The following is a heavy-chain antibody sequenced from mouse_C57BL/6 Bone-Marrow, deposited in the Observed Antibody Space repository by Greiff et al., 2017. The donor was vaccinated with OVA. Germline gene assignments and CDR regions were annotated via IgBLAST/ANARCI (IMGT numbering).Heavy chain of an antibody. J-gene: IGHJ3*01. CDR3: ARSAIYYDYDGAWFAY. D-gene: IGHD2-4*01. V-gene: IGHV1-81*01. CDR1: GYTFTSYG. CDR2: IYPRSGNT. Sequence: VQRVESGAELARPGASVKLSCKASGYTFTSYGISWVKQRTGQGLEWIGEIYPRSGNTYYNEKFKGKATLTADKSSSTAYMELRSRTSEDSAVYFCARSAIYYDYDGAWFAYWGQGTLVTVSA.